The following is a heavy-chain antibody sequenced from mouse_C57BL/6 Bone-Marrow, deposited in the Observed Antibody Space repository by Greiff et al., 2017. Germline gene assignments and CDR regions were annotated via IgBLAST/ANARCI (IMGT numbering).Heavy chain of an antibody. D-gene: IGHD2-3*01. CDR1: GYTFTDYY. CDR2: IYPGSGNT. J-gene: IGHJ3*01. Sequence: VQLQQSGAELVRPGASVKLSCKASGYTFTDYYINWVKQRPGQGLEWIARIYPGSGNTYYNEKFKGKATLTAEKSSSTAYMQLSSRTSEDSAVYFCARGRWLLGAWFAYWGQGTLVTVSA. V-gene: IGHV1-76*01. CDR3: ARGRWLLGAWFAY.